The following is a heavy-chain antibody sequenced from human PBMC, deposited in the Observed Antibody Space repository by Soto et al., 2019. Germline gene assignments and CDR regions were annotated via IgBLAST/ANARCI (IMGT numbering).Heavy chain of an antibody. CDR1: GGTFSSYA. CDR2: IIPIFGTA. V-gene: IGHV1-69*13. J-gene: IGHJ6*02. Sequence: ASVTVSCKASGGTFSSYAISWVRQAPGQGLEWMGGIIPIFGTANYAQKFQGRVTITADESTSTAYMELSSLRSEDTAVYYCAGGIAAADNHHYGMAVPGQGSTVTGS. CDR3: AGGIAAADNHHYGMAV. D-gene: IGHD6-13*01.